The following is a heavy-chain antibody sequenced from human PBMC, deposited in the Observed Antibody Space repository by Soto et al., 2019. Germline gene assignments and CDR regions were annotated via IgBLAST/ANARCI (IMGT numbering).Heavy chain of an antibody. CDR3: ARVSLSTMIVVVMNY. Sequence: ASVKVSCKASGYTFTSYGISWVRQAPGQGLEWMGWISAYNGNTNYAQKLQGRVTMTTDTSTSTAYMELRSLRSDDTAVYYCARVSLSTMIVVVMNYWGQGTLVSVSS. J-gene: IGHJ4*02. D-gene: IGHD3-22*01. CDR1: GYTFTSYG. CDR2: ISAYNGNT. V-gene: IGHV1-18*04.